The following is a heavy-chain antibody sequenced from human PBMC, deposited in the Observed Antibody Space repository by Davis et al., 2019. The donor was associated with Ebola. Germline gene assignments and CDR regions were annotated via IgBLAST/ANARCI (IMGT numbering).Heavy chain of an antibody. V-gene: IGHV3-21*01. CDR3: ARDLGYYDFWSGDNWFDP. CDR1: GFTFSSYS. CDR2: ISSSSSYI. J-gene: IGHJ5*02. Sequence: GESLKISCAASGFTFSSYSMNWVRQAPGKGLEWVSSISSSSSYIYYADSVKGRFTISRDNAKNSLYLQMNSLRAEDTAVYYCARDLGYYDFWSGDNWFDPWGQGTLVTVSS. D-gene: IGHD3-3*01.